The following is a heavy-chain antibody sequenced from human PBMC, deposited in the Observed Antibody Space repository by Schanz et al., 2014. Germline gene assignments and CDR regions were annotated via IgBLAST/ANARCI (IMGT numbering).Heavy chain of an antibody. CDR3: AKDRRDNYGSGTFYFEH. CDR2: ISANDYDT. Sequence: EVQLVESGGGLVQPGGSLRLSCAASGFAFSSFALSWVRQSPGKGLEWVSAISANDYDTYYAPSVKGRFTVSRDNSKNTVYLQMSSLRAEDTALYFCAKDRRDNYGSGTFYFEHWGQGTLVTVSS. D-gene: IGHD3-10*01. V-gene: IGHV3-23*04. J-gene: IGHJ4*02. CDR1: GFAFSSFA.